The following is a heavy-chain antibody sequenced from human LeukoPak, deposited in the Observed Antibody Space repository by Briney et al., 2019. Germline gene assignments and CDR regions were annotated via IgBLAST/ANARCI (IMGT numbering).Heavy chain of an antibody. CDR3: ARDRPNYYGSDGHYYRRDGDY. CDR1: GLTFSFFA. J-gene: IGHJ4*02. Sequence: GGSLSFSVAASGLTFSFFALGWAPQPPGKGWEWVSSIISGDGPTYYADSVKGRFTISRDNSENTLYLQMNSLRAEDSALYYCARDRPNYYGSDGHYYRRDGDYWGQGTLVTVSS. CDR2: IISGDGPT. V-gene: IGHV3-23*01. D-gene: IGHD3-22*01.